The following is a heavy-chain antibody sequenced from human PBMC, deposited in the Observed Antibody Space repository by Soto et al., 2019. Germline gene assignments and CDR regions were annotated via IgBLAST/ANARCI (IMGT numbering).Heavy chain of an antibody. CDR1: GYTFTSYG. Sequence: ASVKVSCKASGYTFTSYGISWVRQAPGQGLEWMGWISAYNGNTNYAQKLQGRVTMTTDTSTSTAYMELRSLRSDDTAVYYCARAGYSSGWYGPYAFDIWGQGTMVTVSS. CDR2: ISAYNGNT. CDR3: ARAGYSSGWYGPYAFDI. V-gene: IGHV1-18*01. D-gene: IGHD6-19*01. J-gene: IGHJ3*02.